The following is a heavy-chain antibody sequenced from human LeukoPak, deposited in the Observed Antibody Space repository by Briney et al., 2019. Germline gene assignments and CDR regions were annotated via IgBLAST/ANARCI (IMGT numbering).Heavy chain of an antibody. Sequence: GGSLRLSCAASGFAFRSYGMSWVRQAPGKGLEWVSAISGSGGSTYYADSVKGRFTISRDNSKNTLYLQMNSLRAEDTAVYYCAKGNTAMVSIPEFDYWGQGTLVTVSS. V-gene: IGHV3-23*01. D-gene: IGHD5-18*01. CDR2: ISGSGGST. CDR1: GFAFRSYG. CDR3: AKGNTAMVSIPEFDY. J-gene: IGHJ4*02.